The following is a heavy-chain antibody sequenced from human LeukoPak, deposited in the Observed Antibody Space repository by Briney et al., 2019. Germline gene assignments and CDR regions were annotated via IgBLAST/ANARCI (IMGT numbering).Heavy chain of an antibody. CDR1: GFTFSSYS. Sequence: PGGSLRLSCAASGFTFSSYSMNWVRQAPGKGLEWVSSISSSSSYIYYADSVKGRFTISRDNAKNSLYLQMNSLRAEDTAVYYCVRDLEYSSSSVSGRSFDYWGQGTLVTVSS. CDR3: VRDLEYSSSSVSGRSFDY. V-gene: IGHV3-21*01. CDR2: ISSSSSYI. J-gene: IGHJ4*02. D-gene: IGHD6-6*01.